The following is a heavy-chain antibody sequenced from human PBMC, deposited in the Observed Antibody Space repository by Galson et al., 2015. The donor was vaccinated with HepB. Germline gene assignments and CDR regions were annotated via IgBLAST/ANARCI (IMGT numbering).Heavy chain of an antibody. J-gene: IGHJ3*02. Sequence: SLRLSCAASGFTVSSNYMSWVRQAPGKGLEWVSVISSGGSTYYADSVKGRFTISRDNSKNTLYLQMNSLRAEDTAVYYCARFPMAARHGAFDIWGQGTMVTVSS. D-gene: IGHD6-6*01. CDR2: ISSGGST. CDR1: GFTVSSNY. V-gene: IGHV3-66*01. CDR3: ARFPMAARHGAFDI.